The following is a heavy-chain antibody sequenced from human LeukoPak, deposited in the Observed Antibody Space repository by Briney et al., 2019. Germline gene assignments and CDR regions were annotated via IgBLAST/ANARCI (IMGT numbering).Heavy chain of an antibody. CDR2: IYAGGDT. CDR1: GFSFSSYG. J-gene: IGHJ3*02. D-gene: IGHD1-26*01. V-gene: IGHV3-53*01. Sequence: GGSLRLSCVGSGFSFSSYGMTWVRQAPGKGLEWVSVIYAGGDTYYADSVKGRFIISRDDSKDTLYLQMNRLRAEDTAVYYCARVNSGLDAFDIWGQGTMVTVSS. CDR3: ARVNSGLDAFDI.